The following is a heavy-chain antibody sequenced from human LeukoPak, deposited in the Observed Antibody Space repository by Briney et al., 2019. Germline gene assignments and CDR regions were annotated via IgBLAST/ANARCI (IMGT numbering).Heavy chain of an antibody. CDR1: GGSISSYY. Sequence: SETLSLTCTVSGGSISSYYWSWIRQPPGKGLEWIGYIYYSGSTNYNPSLKSRVTISVDTSKNQFSLKLSSVTAADTAVYYCARGLIAVAGLIDYWGQGTLVTVSS. CDR2: IYYSGST. V-gene: IGHV4-59*01. CDR3: ARGLIAVAGLIDY. J-gene: IGHJ4*02. D-gene: IGHD6-19*01.